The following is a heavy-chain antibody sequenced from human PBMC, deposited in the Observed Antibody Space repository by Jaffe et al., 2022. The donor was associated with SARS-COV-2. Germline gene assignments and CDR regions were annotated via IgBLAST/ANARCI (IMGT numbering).Heavy chain of an antibody. J-gene: IGHJ4*02. CDR1: GFTFSSYG. D-gene: IGHD3-22*01. V-gene: IGHV3-30*18. CDR2: ISYDGSNK. Sequence: QVQLVESGGGVVQPGRSLRLSCAASGFTFSSYGMHWVRQAPGKGLEWVAVISYDGSNKYYADSVKGRFTISRDNSKNTLYLQMNSLRAEDTAVYYCAKEGYDSSGYYRGYYFDYWGQGTLVTVSS. CDR3: AKEGYDSSGYYRGYYFDY.